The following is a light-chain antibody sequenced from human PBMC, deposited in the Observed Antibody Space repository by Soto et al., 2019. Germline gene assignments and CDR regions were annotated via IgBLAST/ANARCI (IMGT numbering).Light chain of an antibody. CDR3: QQRSSWPGT. Sequence: EIVLTQSPGTLSLSPGERATLSCRASQSVTRYLAWYQHKPGQAPRLLIYDASNRATGIPARFSGGGSGTDFTLTISSLEPEDFAVYYCQQRSSWPGTFGQGTRLEIK. CDR1: QSVTRY. J-gene: IGKJ5*01. CDR2: DAS. V-gene: IGKV3-11*01.